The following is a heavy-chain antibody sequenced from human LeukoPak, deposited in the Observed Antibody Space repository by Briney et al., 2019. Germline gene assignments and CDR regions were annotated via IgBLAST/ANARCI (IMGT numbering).Heavy chain of an antibody. D-gene: IGHD3-10*02. CDR2: ISSGGKII. Sequence: GGSLRLSCVASGFTFSSYEMNWVRQAPGKGLEWIAYISSGGKIIYYADSVKGRFTISRDNAKNSLYLQMNSLRAEDTAVYYCAELGITMIGGVWGKGTTVTISS. V-gene: IGHV3-48*03. CDR3: AELGITMIGGV. CDR1: GFTFSSYE. J-gene: IGHJ6*04.